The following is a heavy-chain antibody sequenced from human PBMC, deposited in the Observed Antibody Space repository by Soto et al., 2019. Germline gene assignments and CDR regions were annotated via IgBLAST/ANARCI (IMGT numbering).Heavy chain of an antibody. CDR2: IYYSGST. V-gene: IGHV4-39*01. CDR1: GGSISSSSYY. CDR3: ARRRAAGTTWFDP. J-gene: IGHJ5*02. Sequence: PAETLSLTCTVSGGSISSSSYYWGWIRQPPGKGLEWIGSIYYSGSTYYNPSLKSRVTISVDTSKNQFSLKLSSVTAADTAVYYCARRRAAGTTWFDPWGQGTLVTVSS. D-gene: IGHD6-13*01.